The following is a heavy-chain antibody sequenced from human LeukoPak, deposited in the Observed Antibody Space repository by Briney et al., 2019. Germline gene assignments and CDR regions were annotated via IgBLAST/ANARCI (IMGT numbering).Heavy chain of an antibody. CDR3: ASDRGGAADAFDI. Sequence: ASVKVSCKASGYTFTGYYMHWVQQAPGQGLEWMGWINPNSGGTNYAQKFQGRVTMTRDTSISTAYMELSRLRSDDTAVYYCASDRGGAADAFDIWGQGTMVTVSS. CDR2: INPNSGGT. CDR1: GYTFTGYY. D-gene: IGHD1-26*01. V-gene: IGHV1-2*02. J-gene: IGHJ3*02.